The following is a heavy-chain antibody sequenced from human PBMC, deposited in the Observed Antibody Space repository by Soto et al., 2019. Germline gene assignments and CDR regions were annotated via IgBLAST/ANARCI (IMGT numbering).Heavy chain of an antibody. Sequence: QVQVVQSGAEVKKPGSSVKVSCKASGGTFSNDIITWVLQAPGQGLEWMGRIIPLLDIANYAQKFQGRVTITADKSTSTAYMELNSLRSEDTAVYYCVRDSPSGSTYSGYDGIDYWGQGTLVTVSS. CDR3: VRDSPSGSTYSGYDGIDY. CDR1: GGTFSNDI. CDR2: IIPLLDIA. D-gene: IGHD5-12*01. J-gene: IGHJ4*02. V-gene: IGHV1-69*08.